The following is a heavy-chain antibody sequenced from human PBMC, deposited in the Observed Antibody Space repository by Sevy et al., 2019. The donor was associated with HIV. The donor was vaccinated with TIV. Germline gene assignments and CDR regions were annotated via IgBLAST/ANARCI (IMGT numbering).Heavy chain of an antibody. J-gene: IGHJ3*02. Sequence: GKSLKISCAASGFTFSIIYMNWVRQSPGKGLEWVGRMKSKTDGGTTDYAAPVKDRFTMSREDSKNTLYLQMNSLEADDTAVYYCTTVGFPHWGSEAFDIWGQGTMVTVSS. V-gene: IGHV3-15*01. CDR3: TTVGFPHWGSEAFDI. CDR1: GFTFSIIY. D-gene: IGHD3-16*01. CDR2: MKSKTDGGTT.